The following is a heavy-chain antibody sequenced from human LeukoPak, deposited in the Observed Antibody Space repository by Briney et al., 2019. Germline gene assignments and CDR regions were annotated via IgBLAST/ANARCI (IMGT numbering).Heavy chain of an antibody. Sequence: SETLSLTCTVSGGSLRSSSYYWGWIRQPPGKGLEWIGSIYYSGSTNYNPSLKSRVTISVDTSKNQFSLKLSSVTAADTAVYYCARAHVTVTFAFDIWGQGTMVTVSS. CDR2: IYYSGST. V-gene: IGHV4-39*07. J-gene: IGHJ3*02. D-gene: IGHD4-17*01. CDR1: GGSLRSSSYY. CDR3: ARAHVTVTFAFDI.